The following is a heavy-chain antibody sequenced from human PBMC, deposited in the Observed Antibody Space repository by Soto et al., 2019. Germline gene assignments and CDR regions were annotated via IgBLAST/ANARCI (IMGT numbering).Heavy chain of an antibody. CDR2: INHSGST. Sequence: SETLSLTCAVYGGSFSGYYWSWIRQPPGKGLEWIGEINHSGSTNYNPSLKSRVTISVDTSKNQFSLKLSSVTAADTAVYYCARAYYYGSGSYYSQYYYYYMDVWGKGTTVTVSS. D-gene: IGHD3-10*01. J-gene: IGHJ6*03. V-gene: IGHV4-34*01. CDR1: GGSFSGYY. CDR3: ARAYYYGSGSYYSQYYYYYMDV.